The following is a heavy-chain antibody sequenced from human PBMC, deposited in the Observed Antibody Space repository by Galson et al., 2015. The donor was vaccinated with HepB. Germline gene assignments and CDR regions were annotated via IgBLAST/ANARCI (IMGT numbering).Heavy chain of an antibody. V-gene: IGHV6-1*01. Sequence: CAISGDSVSSNSAAWNWIRQSPSRGLEWLGRTYYRSKWYNDYAVSVKSRITINPDTSKNQFSLQLNSVTPEDTAVYYCAKTVVVAATHSYYYYYYMDVWGKGTTVTVSS. CDR1: GDSVSSNSAA. D-gene: IGHD2-15*01. CDR3: AKTVVVAATHSYYYYYYMDV. CDR2: TYYRSKWYN. J-gene: IGHJ6*03.